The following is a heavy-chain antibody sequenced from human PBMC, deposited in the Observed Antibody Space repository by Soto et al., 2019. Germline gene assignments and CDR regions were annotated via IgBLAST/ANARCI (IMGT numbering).Heavy chain of an antibody. Sequence: SETLSLTCTVSGGSINSYYWTWIRQPPGKGLEWIGEINHSGSTNYNPTLKRRVTISVDTSKNQFSLKLSSVTAADTAVYYCARTSSGWYPGYNWFDPWGQGTLVTVSS. CDR3: ARTSSGWYPGYNWFDP. CDR1: GGSINSYY. V-gene: IGHV4-59*12. J-gene: IGHJ5*02. CDR2: INHSGST. D-gene: IGHD6-19*01.